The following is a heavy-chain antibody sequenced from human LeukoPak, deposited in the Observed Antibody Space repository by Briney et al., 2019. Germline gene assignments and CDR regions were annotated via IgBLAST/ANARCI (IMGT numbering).Heavy chain of an antibody. CDR1: GFTFSSYA. V-gene: IGHV3-23*01. D-gene: IGHD3-16*01. CDR2: IGGTGVRT. Sequence: GGSLRLSCASSGFTFSSYAMSWVRQAPGKGLEWVSTIGGTGVRTYYADSVKGRFTISRDNSKNTLYLQINSLRAEDTAVYFCAKDRLGGPYFFHYWGQGTLVTVSS. CDR3: AKDRLGGPYFFHY. J-gene: IGHJ4*02.